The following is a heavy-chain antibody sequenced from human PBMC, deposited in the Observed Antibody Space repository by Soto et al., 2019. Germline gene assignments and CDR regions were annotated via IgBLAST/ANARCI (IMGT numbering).Heavy chain of an antibody. J-gene: IGHJ4*02. CDR1: GFTFSSYA. CDR3: ARGNSSGWYYFDY. CDR2: ISYDGSNK. D-gene: IGHD6-19*01. V-gene: IGHV3-30-3*01. Sequence: GGSLRLSCAASGFTFSSYAMHWVRQAPGKGLEWVAVISYDGSNKYYADSVKGRFTISRDNSKNTLYLQMNSLRAEDTAVYYCARGNSSGWYYFDYWGQGTLVTVSS.